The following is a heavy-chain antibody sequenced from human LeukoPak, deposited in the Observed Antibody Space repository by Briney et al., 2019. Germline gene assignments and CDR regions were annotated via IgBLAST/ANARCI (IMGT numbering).Heavy chain of an antibody. CDR2: ISHSGST. Sequence: PSETLSLTCAVYGGSFSGYYWSWIRQPPGKGLEWIGEISHSGSTNYNPSLKSRVTISVDTSKNQFSLKLSSVTAADTAVYYCAGAVTTEARQPDYWGQGTLVTVSS. CDR1: GGSFSGYY. D-gene: IGHD4-17*01. V-gene: IGHV4-34*01. CDR3: AGAVTTEARQPDY. J-gene: IGHJ4*02.